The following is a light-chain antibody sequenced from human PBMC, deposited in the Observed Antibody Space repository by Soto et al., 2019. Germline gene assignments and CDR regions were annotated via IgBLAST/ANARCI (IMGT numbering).Light chain of an antibody. CDR3: NAYTSSSTLV. CDR2: NVY. Sequence: QSVRTQPASVSGSPGQSITISCTGTSSDVGGYNFVSWYQQHPGKAPKLMLYNVYDRPSGISHRFSGSRSGNTASLTISGLHAEDEAHYYCNAYTSSSTLVFGGGTKLTVL. CDR1: SSDVGGYNF. V-gene: IGLV2-14*03. J-gene: IGLJ2*01.